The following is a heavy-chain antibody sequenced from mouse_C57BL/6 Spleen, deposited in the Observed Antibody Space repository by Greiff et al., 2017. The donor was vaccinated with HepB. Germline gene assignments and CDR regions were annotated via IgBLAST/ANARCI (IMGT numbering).Heavy chain of an antibody. Sequence: VQLKESGPGLVKPSQSLSLTCSVTGYSITSGYYWNWIRQFPGNKLEWMGYISYDGSNNYNPSLKNRISITRDTSKYQFFLKLNSVTTEDTATYYCARDGDGYYVAWFAYWGQGTLVTVSA. CDR1: GYSITSGYY. J-gene: IGHJ3*01. CDR3: ARDGDGYYVAWFAY. D-gene: IGHD2-3*01. V-gene: IGHV3-6*01. CDR2: ISYDGSN.